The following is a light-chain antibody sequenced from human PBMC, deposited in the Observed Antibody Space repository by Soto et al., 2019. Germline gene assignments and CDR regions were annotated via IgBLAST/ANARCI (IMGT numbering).Light chain of an antibody. Sequence: QPVLTQPASLSGAPGQSITISCSATSSDIGAYDYASWLQQHPGNAPTLMISGVNKRPSGVSNRFSSSKSGYTAYLSTSGLQVEDEAGYFCFSFTTTSSHVFGSGTKVTVL. J-gene: IGLJ1*01. CDR3: FSFTTTSSHV. CDR1: SSDIGAYDY. CDR2: GVN. V-gene: IGLV2-14*03.